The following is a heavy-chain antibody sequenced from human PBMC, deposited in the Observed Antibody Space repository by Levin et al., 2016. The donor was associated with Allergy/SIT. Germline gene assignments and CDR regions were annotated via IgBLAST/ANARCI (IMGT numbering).Heavy chain of an antibody. CDR2: IYYSGST. CDR3: AVWSGYYIRGYYFDY. J-gene: IGHJ4*02. Sequence: WIRQPPGKGLEWIGSIYYSGSTYYNPSLKSRVTISVDTSKNQFSLKLSSVTAADTAVYYCAVWSGYYIRGYYFDYWGQGTLVTVSS. D-gene: IGHD3-3*01. V-gene: IGHV4-39*01.